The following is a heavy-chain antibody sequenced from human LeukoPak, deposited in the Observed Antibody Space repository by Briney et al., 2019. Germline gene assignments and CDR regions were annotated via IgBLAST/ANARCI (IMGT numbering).Heavy chain of an antibody. V-gene: IGHV1-18*01. CDR3: ARDLSTTVIYGGDY. J-gene: IGHJ4*02. CDR1: GYTFTSYG. CDR2: ISAYNGNT. D-gene: IGHD4-17*01. Sequence: ASVKVSFKASGYTFTSYGISWVRQAPGQGLEWMGWISAYNGNTNYAQKLQGRVTMTTDTSTSTAYMELRSLRSDGTAVYYCARDLSTTVIYGGDYWGQGTLVTVSS.